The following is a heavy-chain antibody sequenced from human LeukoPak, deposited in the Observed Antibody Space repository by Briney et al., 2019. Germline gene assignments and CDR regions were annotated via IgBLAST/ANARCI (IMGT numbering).Heavy chain of an antibody. V-gene: IGHV3-53*01. D-gene: IGHD5-18*01. CDR3: ARGGYDPLDY. Sequence: PGGSLRLSCAASGFTVSSDYMTWVRQAPGKGLEWVSVIYGGVRTYYADSVKGRFTISTDNPRNTLYLQMNNLRAEDTAVYYCARGGYDPLDYWGQGTLVTVSS. CDR1: GFTVSSDY. CDR2: IYGGVRT. J-gene: IGHJ4*02.